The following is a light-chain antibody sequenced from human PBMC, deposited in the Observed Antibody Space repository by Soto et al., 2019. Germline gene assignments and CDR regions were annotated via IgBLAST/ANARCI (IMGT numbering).Light chain of an antibody. CDR2: AAS. Sequence: DIQMTQSPSSLSASVGDRVTITCRATQDIRNDLGWYQHKPGKAPKRLIYAASSLQSGVPSRFSGSGSGTEFTLPINSLQPEDFATYYCLQHNSFPWAFGQGTKVEIK. V-gene: IGKV1-17*01. J-gene: IGKJ1*01. CDR1: QDIRND. CDR3: LQHNSFPWA.